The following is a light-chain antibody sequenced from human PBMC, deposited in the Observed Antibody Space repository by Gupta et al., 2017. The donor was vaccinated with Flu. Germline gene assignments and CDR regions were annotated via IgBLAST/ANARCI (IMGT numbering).Light chain of an antibody. Sequence: SYVLPQPPSVSVAPGQTATVTCGGDNIGIKTVHWYQQRPGQAPVLVVYDDSGRPSGIPERFSGSNSGNTATLTISRVEAGDEADYYCQVWDSPNNQYVFGTGTKVTVL. J-gene: IGLJ1*01. V-gene: IGLV3-21*02. CDR1: NIGIKT. CDR3: QVWDSPNNQYV. CDR2: DDS.